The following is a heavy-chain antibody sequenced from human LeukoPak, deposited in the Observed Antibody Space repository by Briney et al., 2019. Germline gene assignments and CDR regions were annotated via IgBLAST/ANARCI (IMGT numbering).Heavy chain of an antibody. CDR3: ARAGYYYDTSGYYYYGY. J-gene: IGHJ4*02. CDR2: ISAYNGNT. V-gene: IGHV1-18*01. CDR1: GYTFTSYG. Sequence: GASVKVSCKASGYTFTSYGISWVRQAPGQGLEWMGWISAYNGNTNYAQKLQGRVTMTTDTSTSTAYMELRSLRSDDTAVYYCARAGYYYDTSGYYYYGYWGQGTLVTVSS. D-gene: IGHD3-22*01.